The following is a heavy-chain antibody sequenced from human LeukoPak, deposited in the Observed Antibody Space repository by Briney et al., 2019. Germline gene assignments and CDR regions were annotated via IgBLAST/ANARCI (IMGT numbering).Heavy chain of an antibody. CDR3: ARDQGPYDFWSGNYYYYGMDV. Sequence: GGSLRLSCAASGFTFSSYAMSWIRQAPGKGLEWVSAIGTNPANTYYVDYVKGRFTVSRDNSKNTLYLQMNSLRAEDTAVYYCARDQGPYDFWSGNYYYYGMDVWGQGTTVTVSS. D-gene: IGHD3-3*01. CDR2: IGTNPANT. V-gene: IGHV3-23*01. J-gene: IGHJ6*02. CDR1: GFTFSSYA.